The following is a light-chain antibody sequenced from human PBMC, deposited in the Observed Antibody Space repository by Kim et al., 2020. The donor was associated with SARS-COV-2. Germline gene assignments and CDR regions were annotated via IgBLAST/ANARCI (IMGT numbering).Light chain of an antibody. Sequence: RFTISCSGSSSNIGSNYVYWYQQLPETAPKLLIYRNNQRPSGVPDRFSGSKSGTSASLAISGLRSEDEADYYCAAWDDSLSGHVVFGGGTQLTVL. CDR3: AAWDDSLSGHVV. V-gene: IGLV1-47*01. J-gene: IGLJ2*01. CDR1: SSNIGSNY. CDR2: RNN.